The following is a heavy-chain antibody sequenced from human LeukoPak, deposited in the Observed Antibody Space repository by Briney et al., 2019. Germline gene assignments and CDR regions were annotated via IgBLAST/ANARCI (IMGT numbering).Heavy chain of an antibody. Sequence: GGSLRLSCAASGFTFSSYSMNWVRQAPGKGLEWVSYISSSSSTIYYADSVKGRFTISRDNAKNSLYLQMNSLRAEDTALYYCARELSVAAAAGTFLFDYWGQGTLVTVSS. CDR2: ISSSSSTI. J-gene: IGHJ4*02. CDR1: GFTFSSYS. V-gene: IGHV3-48*01. D-gene: IGHD6-13*01. CDR3: ARELSVAAAAGTFLFDY.